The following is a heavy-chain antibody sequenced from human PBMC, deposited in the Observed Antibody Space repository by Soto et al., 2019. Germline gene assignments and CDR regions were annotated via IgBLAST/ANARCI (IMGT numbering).Heavy chain of an antibody. Sequence: QMQLVRSGPEVKKPGTSVKVSCKTSGFTFTSSGVQWVRQARGQRLEWIGWIVVASGNTNYAQKFKERVTITRDMSTSTAYMELSSLRSEDTAVYYCAASKGDAADGFDIWGQGTMVTVSS. V-gene: IGHV1-58*01. J-gene: IGHJ3*02. CDR3: AASKGDAADGFDI. CDR2: IVVASGNT. CDR1: GFTFTSSG. D-gene: IGHD3-10*01.